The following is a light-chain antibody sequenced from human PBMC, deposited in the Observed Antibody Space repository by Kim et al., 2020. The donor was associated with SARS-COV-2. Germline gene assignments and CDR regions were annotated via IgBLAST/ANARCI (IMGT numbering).Light chain of an antibody. CDR2: DVS. CDR1: QNIGSSY. CDR3: QQYSDSPET. V-gene: IGKV3D-20*01. Sequence: LSPGERATLSCGASQNIGSSYVAWYQQKPGLAPRLLIYDVSTRATGIPDRFSGSGSGTDFTLTISRLEPEDFAMYYCQQYSDSPETFGQGTKLEI. J-gene: IGKJ2*01.